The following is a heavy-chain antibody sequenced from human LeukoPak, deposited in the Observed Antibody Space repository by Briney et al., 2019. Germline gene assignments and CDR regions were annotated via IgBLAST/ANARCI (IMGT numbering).Heavy chain of an antibody. D-gene: IGHD3-22*01. CDR2: IYSDAT. CDR1: GFTFSSYW. J-gene: IGHJ4*02. V-gene: IGHV3-74*01. Sequence: GGSLRLSCAASGFTFSSYWIHWVRQAPGKGLVWVSRIYSDATYYADSVKGRFTISRDNAKKTLYLQMNSLRAEDTAVYYCARESYDSSGYYYGGGFDYWGQGTLVTVSS. CDR3: ARESYDSSGYYYGGGFDY.